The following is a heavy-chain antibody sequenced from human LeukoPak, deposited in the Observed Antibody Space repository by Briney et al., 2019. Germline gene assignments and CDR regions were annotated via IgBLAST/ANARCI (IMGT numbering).Heavy chain of an antibody. J-gene: IGHJ4*02. CDR1: GGSISSYY. D-gene: IGHD6-13*01. CDR3: ARHPSSSWPPFDY. CDR2: IYYSGST. Sequence: PSETLSLTCTVSGGSISSYYWSWIRQPPGKGLEWIGYIYYSGSTSYNPSLKSRVTISVDTSKNQFSLKLSSVTAADTAVYYCARHPSSSWPPFDYWGQGTLVTVSS. V-gene: IGHV4-59*01.